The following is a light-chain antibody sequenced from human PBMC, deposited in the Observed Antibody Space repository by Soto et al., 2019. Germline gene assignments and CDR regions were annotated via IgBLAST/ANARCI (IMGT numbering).Light chain of an antibody. CDR3: QQRIKWLLT. J-gene: IGKJ4*01. CDR2: DAS. Sequence: EIVLTQSPATLSLSPGERATLSYRASQSVSNYLAWYQQKPGQAPRLLIYDASNRATGIPARFSGSGSGTDFTLTISSLEPEDFAVYYCQQRIKWLLTFGGGTKVEIK. V-gene: IGKV3-11*01. CDR1: QSVSNY.